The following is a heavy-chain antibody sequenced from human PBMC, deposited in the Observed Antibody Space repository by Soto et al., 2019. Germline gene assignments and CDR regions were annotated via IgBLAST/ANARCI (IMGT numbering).Heavy chain of an antibody. V-gene: IGHV3-73*01. D-gene: IGHD2-15*01. CDR3: TSRYCSGGSCLIDP. J-gene: IGHJ5*02. Sequence: GGSLRLSCAASGFTFSGSAMHWVRQASGKGLEWVGRIRSKANSYATAYAASVKGRFTISRDDSKNTAYLQMNSLKTEDTAVYYCTSRYCSGGSCLIDPWGQGTLVTVSS. CDR2: IRSKANSYAT. CDR1: GFTFSGSA.